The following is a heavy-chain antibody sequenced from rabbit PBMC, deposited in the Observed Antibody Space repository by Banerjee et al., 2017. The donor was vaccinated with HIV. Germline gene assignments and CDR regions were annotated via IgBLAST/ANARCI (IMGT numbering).Heavy chain of an antibody. J-gene: IGHJ6*01. CDR3: ASSTSHAGGAGGTGATYRYYGMDL. CDR2: IYAGSSVIT. CDR1: GFSFSSSYW. Sequence: QSLEESGGDLVKPGGTLTLTCTASGFSFSSSYWICWVRQAPGKGLEWIACIYAGSSVITYYASWAKGRFTISKTSSTTVTLQMTSLTAADTATYFCASSTSHAGGAGGTGATYRYYGMDLWGPGTLVTVS. D-gene: IGHD4-2*01. V-gene: IGHV1S40*01.